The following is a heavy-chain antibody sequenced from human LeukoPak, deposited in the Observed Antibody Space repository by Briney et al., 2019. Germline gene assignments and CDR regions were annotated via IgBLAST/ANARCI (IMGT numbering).Heavy chain of an antibody. CDR3: ARARGHVDTAMGHPLKYYYYGMDV. J-gene: IGHJ6*02. CDR1: GFTFSSYG. V-gene: IGHV3-33*01. Sequence: GGSLRLSCAASGFTFSSYGMHWVRQAPGKGLEWVAVIWYDGSNKYYADSVKGRFTISRDNSKNTLYLQMNSLRAEDTAVYYCARARGHVDTAMGHPLKYYYYGMDVWGQGTTVTVSS. D-gene: IGHD5-18*01. CDR2: IWYDGSNK.